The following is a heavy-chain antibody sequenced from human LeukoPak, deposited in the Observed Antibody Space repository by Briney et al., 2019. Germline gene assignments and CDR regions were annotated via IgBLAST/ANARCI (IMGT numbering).Heavy chain of an antibody. D-gene: IGHD6-19*01. J-gene: IGHJ4*02. CDR3: ARGRAVAGWSRYYFDY. CDR2: INHSGST. V-gene: IGHV4-34*01. CDR1: GGSFSGYY. Sequence: SETLSLTRALSGGSFSGYYWSWIRQPPGKGLEWIGEINHSGSTNYNPSLKSRVTISVDTSKNQFSLKLSSVTAADTAVYYCARGRAVAGWSRYYFDYWGQGTLVTVSS.